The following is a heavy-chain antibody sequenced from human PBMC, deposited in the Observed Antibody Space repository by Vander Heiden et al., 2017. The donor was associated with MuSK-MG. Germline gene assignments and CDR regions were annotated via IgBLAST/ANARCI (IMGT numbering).Heavy chain of an antibody. CDR2: IIPIFGTA. CDR1: GTFSSYA. CDR3: ARAEGFPYDYIWGSYRRGAFDI. Sequence: GTFSSYAISWVRQAPGQGLEWMGGIIPIFGTANYAQKFQGRVTITADESTSTAYMELSSLRSEDTAVDYCARAEGFPYDYIWGSYRRGAFDIWGQGTMVTVSS. D-gene: IGHD3-16*02. J-gene: IGHJ3*02. V-gene: IGHV1-69*01.